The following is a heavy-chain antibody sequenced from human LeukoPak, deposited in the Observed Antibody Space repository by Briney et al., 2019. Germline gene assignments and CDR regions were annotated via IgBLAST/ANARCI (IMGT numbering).Heavy chain of an antibody. V-gene: IGHV4-4*09. CDR3: ARHWGADGDFFDY. CDR2: IHTSGST. Sequence: PGGSLRLSCAASGFTFSSYWMSWVRQPPGKGLEWIAYIHTSGSTNCNPSLKSRVTISIDASTKQFSLKLNSVSAADTAVYYCARHWGADGDFFDYWGQGTLVTVSS. D-gene: IGHD3-3*01. J-gene: IGHJ4*02. CDR1: GFTFSSYW.